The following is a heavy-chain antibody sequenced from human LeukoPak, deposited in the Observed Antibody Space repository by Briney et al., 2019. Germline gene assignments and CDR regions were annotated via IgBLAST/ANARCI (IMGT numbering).Heavy chain of an antibody. CDR1: GFTFSSYA. CDR2: ISGSGGST. D-gene: IGHD3-10*01. CDR3: AKESGYYGSGSSDY. J-gene: IGHJ4*02. Sequence: GVSLRLSCAASGFTFSSYAMSWVRQAPGKGLEWVSAISGSGGSTYYADSVKGRFTISRDNSKNTLYLQMNSLRAEDTAVYYCAKESGYYGSGSSDYWGQGTPVTVSS. V-gene: IGHV3-23*01.